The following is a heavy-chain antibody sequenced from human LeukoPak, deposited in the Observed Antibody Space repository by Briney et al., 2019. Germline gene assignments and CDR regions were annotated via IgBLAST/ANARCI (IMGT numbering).Heavy chain of an antibody. D-gene: IGHD3-10*01. J-gene: IGHJ4*02. V-gene: IGHV1-69*13. Sequence: SVKVSCKASGGTFSSYAISWVRQAPGQGLEWMGGIIPIFGTANYAQKFQGRVTITADESTSTAYMELSSLRSEDTAVYYCATTYYYGSGIDYYFDYWGQGTLVTVSS. CDR2: IIPIFGTA. CDR3: ATTYYYGSGIDYYFDY. CDR1: GGTFSSYA.